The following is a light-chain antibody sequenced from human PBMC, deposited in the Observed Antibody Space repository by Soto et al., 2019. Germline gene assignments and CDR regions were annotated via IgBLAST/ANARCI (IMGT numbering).Light chain of an antibody. CDR1: QSVAGN. CDR2: GAS. J-gene: IGKJ1*01. V-gene: IGKV3-15*01. CDR3: QQYNNWPQT. Sequence: EIVMTQSPATLSVSPGERATLSCRASQSVAGNLAWYQQKPGQATRLLIYGASTRATGIPARFSGSGSGTEFTLTISSLQSEDFAVYYCQQYNNWPQTFGQGTKVEIK.